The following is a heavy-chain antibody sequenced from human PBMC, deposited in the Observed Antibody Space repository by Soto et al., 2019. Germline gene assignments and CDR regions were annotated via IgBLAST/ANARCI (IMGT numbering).Heavy chain of an antibody. V-gene: IGHV4-59*08. Sequence: QVQLQQSGPGLVKPSETLSLTCTVSSGPSRSHNWGWIRQPPGGGLEWIGYIYHTGDTSYNPSLSSPPTISAATSTHHISLTLRSLTAADTAVSYCVSQAIGALHGLVDVWGQRTRVSVSS. CDR3: VSQAIGALHGLVDV. J-gene: IGHJ6*02. CDR2: IYHTGDT. D-gene: IGHD3-10*01. CDR1: SGPSRSHN.